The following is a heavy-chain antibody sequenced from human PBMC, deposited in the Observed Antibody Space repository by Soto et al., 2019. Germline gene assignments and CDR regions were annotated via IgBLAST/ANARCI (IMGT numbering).Heavy chain of an antibody. CDR1: GESIRNYY. Sequence: SVTLSLTCSVSGESIRNYYGRWIRQPPGEGLEWIAYIHYSGNTHHNPSLKSRLTTSMDTSTNRFSLQVSSMTAADTAVYYCARHLSLAVPRVGVAGPESFINSFDILGQGTMVTVSS. CDR2: IHYSGNT. J-gene: IGHJ3*02. D-gene: IGHD6-13*01. V-gene: IGHV4-59*08. CDR3: ARHLSLAVPRVGVAGPESFINSFDI.